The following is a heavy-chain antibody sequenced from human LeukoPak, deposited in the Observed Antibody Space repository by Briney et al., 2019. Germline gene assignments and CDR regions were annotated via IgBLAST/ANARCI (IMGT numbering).Heavy chain of an antibody. Sequence: GASVKVSCKASGYTFTGYYIHWVRQAPGPGLEWMGWINPNSGGTNYAQKFQGRVTMTRDTSISTAYMELSRLSSDDTAVYYCARDGIAARSVYFGMDVWGQGTTVTVSS. J-gene: IGHJ6*02. D-gene: IGHD6-6*01. CDR3: ARDGIAARSVYFGMDV. V-gene: IGHV1-2*02. CDR1: GYTFTGYY. CDR2: INPNSGGT.